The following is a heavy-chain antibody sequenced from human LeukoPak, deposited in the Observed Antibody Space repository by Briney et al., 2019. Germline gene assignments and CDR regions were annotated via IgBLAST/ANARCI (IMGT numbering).Heavy chain of an antibody. CDR3: ARVNGYCSSTSCYTDAFDI. J-gene: IGHJ3*02. D-gene: IGHD2-2*02. V-gene: IGHV4-34*01. Sequence: SETLSLTCAVYGGSFSGYYWSWIRQPPGKGLEWIGEINHSGSTNYNPSLKSRVTISVDTPKNQFSLKLSSVTAADTAVYYCARVNGYCSSTSCYTDAFDIWGQGTMVTVSS. CDR2: INHSGST. CDR1: GGSFSGYY.